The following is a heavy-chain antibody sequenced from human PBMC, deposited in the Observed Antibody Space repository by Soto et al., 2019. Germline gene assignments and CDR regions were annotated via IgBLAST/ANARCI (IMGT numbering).Heavy chain of an antibody. D-gene: IGHD3-22*01. CDR1: GYTFTSYD. Sequence: GASVKVSCKASGYTFTSYDINWVRQATGQGLEWTGWMNPNSGNTGYAQKFQGRVTMTRNTSISTAYMELSSLRSEDTAVYYCARGLRITMIVVVPPGYYGMDVWGQGTTVTVSS. J-gene: IGHJ6*01. V-gene: IGHV1-8*01. CDR3: ARGLRITMIVVVPPGYYGMDV. CDR2: MNPNSGNT.